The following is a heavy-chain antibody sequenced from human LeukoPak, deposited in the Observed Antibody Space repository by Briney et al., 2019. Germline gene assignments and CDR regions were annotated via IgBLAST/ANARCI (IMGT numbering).Heavy chain of an antibody. CDR1: GGSINNYY. CDR2: IYYSGST. V-gene: IGHV4-59*08. Sequence: SETLSLTCTVSGGSINNYYWSWIRQPPGKGLEWIGYIYYSGSTNYNPSLKSRVTISVDTSKNQFSLKLSSVTAADTAVYYCARRRVYSSGGYSNWGQGTLVTVSS. D-gene: IGHD6-19*01. CDR3: ARRRVYSSGGYSN. J-gene: IGHJ4*02.